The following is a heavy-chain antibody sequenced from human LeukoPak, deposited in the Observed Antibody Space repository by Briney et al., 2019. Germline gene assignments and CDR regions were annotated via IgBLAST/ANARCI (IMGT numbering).Heavy chain of an antibody. CDR1: GGTFSSYA. V-gene: IGHV1-18*01. J-gene: IGHJ4*02. CDR3: ARLPSVVTPFFDY. D-gene: IGHD3-22*01. Sequence: ASVKVSCKASGGTFSSYAISWVRQAPGQGLEWMGWISAYNGNTNYAQKLQGRVTMTTDTSTSTAYMELRSLRSDDTAVYYCARLPSVVTPFFDYWGQGTLVTVSS. CDR2: ISAYNGNT.